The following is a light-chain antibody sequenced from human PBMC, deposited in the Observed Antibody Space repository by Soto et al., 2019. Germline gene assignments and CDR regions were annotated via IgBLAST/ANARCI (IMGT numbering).Light chain of an antibody. CDR3: QQLHSFPIT. Sequence: DIQMTQSPSTLSASVGDRVVITCRASQSITTWLAWYQQKPGKAPKLLIYDASSLESGVPLRFSGSGSGTEFTLTITSLQPEDFATYYCQQLHSFPITFGQGTRLEIK. CDR1: QSITTW. V-gene: IGKV1-5*01. J-gene: IGKJ5*01. CDR2: DAS.